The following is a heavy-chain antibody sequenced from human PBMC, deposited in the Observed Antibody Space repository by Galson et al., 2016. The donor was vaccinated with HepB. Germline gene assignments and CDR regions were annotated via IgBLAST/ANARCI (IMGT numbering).Heavy chain of an antibody. D-gene: IGHD3-22*01. V-gene: IGHV4-39*01. CDR2: INYSGST. CDR1: GGSIRSSSNY. CDR3: AAFSDTSGDF. Sequence: ETLSLTCTVSGGSIRSSSNYWGWIRQPPGKGLEWVGTINYSGSTYYNPSLKSRVAVSVDTSKNQFSLKLSSVTAADTAVYYCAAFSDTSGDFWGQGTLVTVSS. J-gene: IGHJ4*02.